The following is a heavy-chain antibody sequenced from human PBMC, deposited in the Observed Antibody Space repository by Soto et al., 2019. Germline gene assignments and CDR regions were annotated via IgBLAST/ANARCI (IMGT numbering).Heavy chain of an antibody. Sequence: SETLSLTCAVYGGSFSGYDWTWIRQPPGTGLEWIGEINHSGSSNYNPSLKSRVTISVDTSKNQFSLKLTSVTAADTAVYYCARDKVTGLFDYWGQGTLVTVSS. CDR1: GGSFSGYD. D-gene: IGHD2-8*02. J-gene: IGHJ4*02. V-gene: IGHV4-34*01. CDR2: INHSGSS. CDR3: ARDKVTGLFDY.